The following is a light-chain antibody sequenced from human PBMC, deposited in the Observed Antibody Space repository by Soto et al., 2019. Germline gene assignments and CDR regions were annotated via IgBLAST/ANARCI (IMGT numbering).Light chain of an antibody. J-gene: IGKJ5*01. Sequence: EIVMTQSPATLSVSPGERAAFSCRSSQSVSSNLAWYQQKPGQAPRLLIYGASTRATGIPARFSGSGSGTEFTLTISGLQSEDFAVYYCQQYNNWPPLTFGQGTRLEIK. CDR2: GAS. V-gene: IGKV3D-15*01. CDR1: QSVSSN. CDR3: QQYNNWPPLT.